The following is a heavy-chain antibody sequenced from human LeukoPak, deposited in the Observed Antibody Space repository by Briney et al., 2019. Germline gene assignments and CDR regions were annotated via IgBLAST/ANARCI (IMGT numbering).Heavy chain of an antibody. D-gene: IGHD3-22*01. Sequence: GGSLRLSCAASGFTFSSYSMNWVRQAPGKGLEWVSSISSSSSYIYYADSVKGRFTISRDNAKNSLYLQMNSLRAEDTAVYYCARAMRDSSGYPPDYWGQGTLVTVSS. CDR3: ARAMRDSSGYPPDY. CDR1: GFTFSSYS. J-gene: IGHJ4*02. V-gene: IGHV3-21*01. CDR2: ISSSSSYI.